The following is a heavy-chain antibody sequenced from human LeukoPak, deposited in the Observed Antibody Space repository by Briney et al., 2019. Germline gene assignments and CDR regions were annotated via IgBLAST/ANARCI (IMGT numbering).Heavy chain of an antibody. CDR1: GYTFTSYG. CDR2: ISAYNGNT. V-gene: IGHV1-18*01. CDR3: ARLFYGDYNWFDP. D-gene: IGHD4-17*01. J-gene: IGHJ5*02. Sequence: ASVKVSCKASGYTFTSYGISWVRQAPGQGLEWMGWISAYNGNTNYAQKFQGRVTMTTDTSTRTGYMELRSLRSDDTAIYYCARLFYGDYNWFDPWGQGTLVTVSS.